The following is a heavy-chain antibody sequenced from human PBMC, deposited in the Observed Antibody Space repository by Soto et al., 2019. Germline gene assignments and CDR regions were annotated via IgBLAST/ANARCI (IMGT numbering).Heavy chain of an antibody. CDR3: VRGGNPYHYATSGPGMFDK. D-gene: IGHD3-22*01. CDR1: GDSVSGGDSY. CDR2: TSFSGYT. Sequence: QVQLQESGPGLVKPSQTLSLTCTVSGDSVSGGDSYWSWIRQPPGKALEWIGYTSFSGYTSYTPSLKSRVTISVDMSKSQFSLRLTSVTAADTAIYYCVRGGNPYHYATSGPGMFDKWGQGTLVSVSS. V-gene: IGHV4-30-4*01. J-gene: IGHJ4*02.